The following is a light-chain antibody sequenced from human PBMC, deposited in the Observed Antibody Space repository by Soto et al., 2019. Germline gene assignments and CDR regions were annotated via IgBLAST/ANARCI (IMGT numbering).Light chain of an antibody. CDR1: QSLSSGY. V-gene: IGKV3-20*01. CDR3: QQYGSSGT. Sequence: EIVLTQSPGTLSLSPGERATLSCRASQSLSSGYLAWYQQRPGQAPRLLIYGASSRATGIPDRFSGSGSGTDFTLTISRLEPEDFAVYYCQQYGSSGTFGQGTKVDIK. J-gene: IGKJ1*01. CDR2: GAS.